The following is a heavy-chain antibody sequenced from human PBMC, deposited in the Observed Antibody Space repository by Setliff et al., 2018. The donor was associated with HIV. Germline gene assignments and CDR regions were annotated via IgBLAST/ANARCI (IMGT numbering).Heavy chain of an antibody. Sequence: SLRLSCAASGFTFNSYGIHWVRQAPGKGLEWVALIWYDASKKEYSDSVKGRFNILRDDSKKTAYLQMNSLRDEDTAIYYCAREAQTHSSGWYWLAVFDIWGQGTMVTVSS. V-gene: IGHV3-33*01. CDR3: AREAQTHSSGWYWLAVFDI. CDR2: IWYDASKK. D-gene: IGHD6-19*01. CDR1: GFTFNSYG. J-gene: IGHJ3*02.